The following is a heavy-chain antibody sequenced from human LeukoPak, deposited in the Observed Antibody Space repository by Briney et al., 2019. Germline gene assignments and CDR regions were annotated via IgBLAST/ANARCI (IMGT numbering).Heavy chain of an antibody. J-gene: IGHJ4*02. V-gene: IGHV3-21*01. CDR2: ISSSINYV. CDR1: GFTFSSYS. CDR3: ARVPGDY. Sequence: GGSLRLSCAASGFTFSSYSMTWVRQAPGKGVEWVSSISSSINYVNYADSVRGRFTISRDNAKNSLFLQMNSLRAEDTALYYCARVPGDYWGQGTLVTVSS. D-gene: IGHD3-10*01.